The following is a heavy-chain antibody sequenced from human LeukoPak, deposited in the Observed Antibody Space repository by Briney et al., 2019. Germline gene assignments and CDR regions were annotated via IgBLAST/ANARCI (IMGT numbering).Heavy chain of an antibody. CDR3: ARTGADYGDYDYYYYYGMDV. D-gene: IGHD4-17*01. J-gene: IGHJ6*02. CDR2: INPSGGST. V-gene: IGHV1-46*01. Sequence: ASVKVSCKAFGYTFTSYYMHWVRQAPGQGLEWMGIINPSGGSTSYAQKFQGRVTMTRDTSTSTVYMELSSLRSEDTAVYYCARTGADYGDYDYYYYYGMDVWGQGTTVTVSS. CDR1: GYTFTSYY.